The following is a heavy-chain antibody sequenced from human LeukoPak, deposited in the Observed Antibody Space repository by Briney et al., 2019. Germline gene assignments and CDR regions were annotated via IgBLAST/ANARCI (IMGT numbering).Heavy chain of an antibody. CDR2: IYSGGST. Sequence: GRSLRLSCAASGFTFSSYAMHWVRQAPGKGLEWVSVIYSGGSTYYADSVKGRFTISRDNSKNTLYLQMNSLRAEDTAVYYCASPEPRPLRKHRVLDKNYYGMDVWGQGTTVTVSS. D-gene: IGHD6-6*01. V-gene: IGHV3-53*01. J-gene: IGHJ6*02. CDR1: GFTFSSYA. CDR3: ASPEPRPLRKHRVLDKNYYGMDV.